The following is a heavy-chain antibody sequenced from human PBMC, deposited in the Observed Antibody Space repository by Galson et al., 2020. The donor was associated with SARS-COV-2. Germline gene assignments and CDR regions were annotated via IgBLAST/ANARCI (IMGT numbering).Heavy chain of an antibody. CDR2: INHSGST. CDR3: ARAHRGWLQFHAFDI. D-gene: IGHD5-12*01. J-gene: IGHJ3*02. V-gene: IGHV4-34*01. CDR1: GGSFSGYY. Sequence: SETLSLNCAVHGGSFSGYYWSWIRQPPGKGLEWIGEINHSGSTNYKPSLKSRVTISVDTSKNQFSLKLSSVTAADTAVYYCARAHRGWLQFHAFDIWGQGTMVTVSS.